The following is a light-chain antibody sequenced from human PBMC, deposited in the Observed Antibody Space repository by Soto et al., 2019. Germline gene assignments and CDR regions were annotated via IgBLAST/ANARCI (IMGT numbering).Light chain of an antibody. Sequence: QSVLTQPPSASGTPGQRVTISCSGSRSNIGSNPVNWYQQLPGTAPKLLIYNNNQRPSGVPDRFSGSKSGTSASLAISGLQSEDEADCYCAAWDDSLNVDVFGTGTKLTVL. J-gene: IGLJ1*01. CDR3: AAWDDSLNVDV. CDR2: NNN. CDR1: RSNIGSNP. V-gene: IGLV1-44*01.